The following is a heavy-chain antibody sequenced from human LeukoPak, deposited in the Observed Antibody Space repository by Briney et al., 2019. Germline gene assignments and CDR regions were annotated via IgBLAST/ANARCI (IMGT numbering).Heavy chain of an antibody. CDR3: ARQRTYYDFWSGYYPSTDFDY. CDR1: GGSISSSSYY. CDR2: IYYSGST. D-gene: IGHD3-3*01. V-gene: IGHV4-39*01. Sequence: PSETLSLTCTVSGGSISSSSYYWGWTRQLPGKGLEWIGSIYYSGSTYYNPSLKSRVTISVDTSKNQFSLKLSSVTAADTAVYYCARQRTYYDFWSGYYPSTDFDYWGQGTLVTVSS. J-gene: IGHJ4*02.